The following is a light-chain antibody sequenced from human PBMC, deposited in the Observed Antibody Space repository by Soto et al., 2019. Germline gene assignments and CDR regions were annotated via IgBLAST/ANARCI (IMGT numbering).Light chain of an antibody. J-gene: IGKJ5*01. CDR3: QHFGGTTFT. Sequence: EIVLTQSPGTLSLSPGERSTLSCSSSQSVISSYLGWYQQKPGQAPRLLIYGVSSRATGIPDRFSGSGSGTDFTLTISRLEPGDFAVYYCQHFGGTTFTFGQGTRLEI. V-gene: IGKV3-20*01. CDR1: QSVISSY. CDR2: GVS.